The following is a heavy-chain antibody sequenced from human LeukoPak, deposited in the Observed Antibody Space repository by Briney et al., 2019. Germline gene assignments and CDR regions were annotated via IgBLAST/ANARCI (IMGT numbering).Heavy chain of an antibody. CDR2: ISSSSSTI. CDR1: GFTFSSYS. J-gene: IGHJ5*02. CDR3: AREKGQLLPPCNWFDP. Sequence: PGGSLRLSCAASGFTFSSYSMNWVRQAPGKGLEWVSCISSSSSTIYYADSVKGRFTISRDNAKNSLYLQMNSLRAEDTAVYYCAREKGQLLPPCNWFDPWGQGTLVTVSS. V-gene: IGHV3-48*01. D-gene: IGHD2-2*01.